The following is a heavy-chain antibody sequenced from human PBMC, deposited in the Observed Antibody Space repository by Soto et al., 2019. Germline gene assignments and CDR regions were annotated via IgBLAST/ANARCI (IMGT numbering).Heavy chain of an antibody. CDR1: GGSISSGDYY. D-gene: IGHD3-3*01. J-gene: IGHJ5*02. CDR3: ARVGPYDFWSGYYGWFDP. Sequence: QVQLQESGPGLVKPSQTLSLTCTVSGGSISSGDYYWSWIRQPPGKGLEWIGYIYYSGSTYYNPSLKSRVTISVDTSKNQFSLKLSSVTAADTAVYYCARVGPYDFWSGYYGWFDPWGQGTLVTVSS. CDR2: IYYSGST. V-gene: IGHV4-30-4*01.